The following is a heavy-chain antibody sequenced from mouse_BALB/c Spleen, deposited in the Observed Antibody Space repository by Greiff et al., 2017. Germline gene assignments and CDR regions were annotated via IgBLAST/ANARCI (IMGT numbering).Heavy chain of an antibody. D-gene: IGHD1-1*01. CDR1: GFTFSSFG. Sequence: DVQLVESGGGLVQPGGSRKLSCAASGFTFSSFGMHWVRQAPEKGLEWVAYISSGSSTIYYADTVKGRFTISRDNPKNTLFLQMTSLRSEDTAMYYCARDNYGSSLYAMDYWGQGTSVTVSS. CDR2: ISSGSSTI. CDR3: ARDNYGSSLYAMDY. J-gene: IGHJ4*01. V-gene: IGHV5-17*02.